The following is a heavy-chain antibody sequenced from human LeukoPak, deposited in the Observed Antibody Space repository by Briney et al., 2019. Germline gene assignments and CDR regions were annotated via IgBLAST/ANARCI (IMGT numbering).Heavy chain of an antibody. CDR1: GGSISSSSYY. CDR2: IYYSGST. V-gene: IGHV4-39*01. CDR3: ARLAVIVGATDY. J-gene: IGHJ4*02. D-gene: IGHD1-26*01. Sequence: SETLSLTCTVSGGSISSSSYYWGWIRQPPGKGLEWIGSIYYSGSTYYNPSLKSRVTISVDTSKNQFSLKLSSVTAADTAVYYCARLAVIVGATDYWGQGTQVTVSS.